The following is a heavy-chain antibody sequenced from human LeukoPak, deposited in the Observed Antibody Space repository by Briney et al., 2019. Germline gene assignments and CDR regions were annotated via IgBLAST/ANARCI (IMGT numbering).Heavy chain of an antibody. CDR2: ISWNSGSM. J-gene: IGHJ4*02. CDR3: AKSGADSSSWYPNYFDN. D-gene: IGHD6-13*01. Sequence: GGSLRLSCAASGFTFDDYAIHWVRQAPGKGLEWVSGISWNSGSMGYADSVKGRFIISRNNAKNSLYLQMNSLRVEDTALYYCAKSGADSSSWYPNYFDNWGQGTLVTVSS. CDR1: GFTFDDYA. V-gene: IGHV3-9*01.